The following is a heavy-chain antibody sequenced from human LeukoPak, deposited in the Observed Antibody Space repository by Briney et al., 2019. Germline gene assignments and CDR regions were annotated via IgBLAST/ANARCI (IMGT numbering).Heavy chain of an antibody. V-gene: IGHV3-23*01. D-gene: IGHD4-17*01. Sequence: PGGSLRPSCAASGFTFSSYAMGWVRQASGGGLAWVSAISGSGGSTYYADSVKGRFTISRDNSKNTLYLQMNSLRAEDTVVYYCAEYGDYVGFDAFDIWGQGTMVTVSS. CDR3: AEYGDYVGFDAFDI. J-gene: IGHJ3*02. CDR1: GFTFSSYA. CDR2: ISGSGGST.